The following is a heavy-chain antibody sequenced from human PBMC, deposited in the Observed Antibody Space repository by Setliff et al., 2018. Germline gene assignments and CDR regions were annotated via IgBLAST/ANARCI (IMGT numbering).Heavy chain of an antibody. V-gene: IGHV4-38-2*02. Sequence: PSETLSLTCAISGYSINSGYCWGWIRQPPGKRLEWIGNICHSGSTYYNPSLKSRVSISVDTSKNQFSLKLSSVTAADTAVYYCARESRYYYDNLGTLDYWGQGTLVTVSS. CDR2: ICHSGST. CDR3: ARESRYYYDNLGTLDY. D-gene: IGHD3-22*01. CDR1: GYSINSGYC. J-gene: IGHJ4*02.